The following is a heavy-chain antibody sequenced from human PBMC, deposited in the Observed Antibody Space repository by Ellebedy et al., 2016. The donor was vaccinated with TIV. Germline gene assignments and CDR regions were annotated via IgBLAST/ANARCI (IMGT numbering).Heavy chain of an antibody. CDR2: INRDESST. V-gene: IGHV3-74*01. Sequence: PGGSLRLSCAASGFTFSSYWMHWVRQAPGKGLVWVSRINRDESSTSYADSVKGRFTISRDNAKNTLHLEMNSLRAEDTAVYYCARGTSVVLGPYYSMDVWGQGTTVIVSS. D-gene: IGHD2-2*01. J-gene: IGHJ6*02. CDR3: ARGTSVVLGPYYSMDV. CDR1: GFTFSSYW.